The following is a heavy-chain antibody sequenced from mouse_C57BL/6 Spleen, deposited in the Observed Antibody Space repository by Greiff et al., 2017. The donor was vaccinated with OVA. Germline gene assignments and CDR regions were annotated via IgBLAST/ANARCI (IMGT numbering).Heavy chain of an antibody. CDR1: GYTFTSYW. V-gene: IGHV1-72*01. CDR2: IDPNSGGT. J-gene: IGHJ3*01. D-gene: IGHD1-1*01. Sequence: QVQLKQPGAELVKPGASVKLSCKASGYTFTSYWMHWVKQRPGRGLEWIGRIDPNSGGTKYNEKFKSKATLTVDKPSSTAYMQLSSLTSEDSAVYYCARSVTTVEAWFAYWGQGTLVTVSA. CDR3: ARSVTTVEAWFAY.